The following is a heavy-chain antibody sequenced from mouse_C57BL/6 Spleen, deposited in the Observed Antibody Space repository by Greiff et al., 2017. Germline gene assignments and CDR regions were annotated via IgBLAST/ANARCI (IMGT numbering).Heavy chain of an antibody. CDR3: ARSSGTGAWFGY. CDR2: IDPADGET. V-gene: IGHV14-2*01. Sequence: DVQLQESGAELVKPGASVKLSCTASGFNIKDYYMHWVKQRTEQGLEWIGRIDPADGETKYDPKFQGKATITADTTSNTAYLQLSSLTSEDTAVDYCARSSGTGAWFGYWGPGTLVTVSA. CDR1: GFNIKDYY. D-gene: IGHD4-1*01. J-gene: IGHJ3*01.